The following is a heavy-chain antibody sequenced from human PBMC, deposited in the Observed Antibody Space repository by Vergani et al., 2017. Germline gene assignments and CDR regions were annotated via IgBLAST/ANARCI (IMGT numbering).Heavy chain of an antibody. CDR1: GFTFSSYG. Sequence: QVQLVESGGGVFQPGRSLRLSCAASGFTFSSYGMHWVRQAPGKGLEWVAVIWYDGSNKYYADSVKGRFTISRDNSKNTLYLQMNSLRAEDTAVYYCAREGTTVTTEAFYYYYYMDVWGKGTTVTVSS. V-gene: IGHV3-33*01. D-gene: IGHD4-11*01. CDR2: IWYDGSNK. CDR3: AREGTTVTTEAFYYYYYMDV. J-gene: IGHJ6*03.